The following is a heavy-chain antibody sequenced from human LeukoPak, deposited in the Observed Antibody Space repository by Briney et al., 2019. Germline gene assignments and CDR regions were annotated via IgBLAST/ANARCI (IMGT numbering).Heavy chain of an antibody. D-gene: IGHD6-25*01. CDR3: ARARIAPADRKYCFDY. J-gene: IGHJ4*02. Sequence: GGSLRLSCAASGFTFSSYAMSWVRQAPGKGLEWVSAISGSGGSTYYADSVKGRFTISRDNSKNTLYPQMNSLRAEDTAVYYCARARIAPADRKYCFDYWGQGTLVTVSS. CDR2: ISGSGGST. V-gene: IGHV3-23*01. CDR1: GFTFSSYA.